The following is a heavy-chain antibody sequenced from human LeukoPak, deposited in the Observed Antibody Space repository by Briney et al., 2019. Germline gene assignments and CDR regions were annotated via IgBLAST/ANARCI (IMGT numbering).Heavy chain of an antibody. CDR3: ARARWESPTTALYLYYFDY. D-gene: IGHD4-17*01. Sequence: GASVKVSCKASGYTFTSYGISWVRQAPGQGFEWMGWISAYNGNTNYAQRLQGRVTMTTDTSTSTAYMELRSLRSDDTAVYYCARARWESPTTALYLYYFDYWGQGTLVTVSS. V-gene: IGHV1-18*01. CDR1: GYTFTSYG. CDR2: ISAYNGNT. J-gene: IGHJ4*02.